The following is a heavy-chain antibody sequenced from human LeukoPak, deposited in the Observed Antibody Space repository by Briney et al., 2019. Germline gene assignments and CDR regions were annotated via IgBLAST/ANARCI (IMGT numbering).Heavy chain of an antibody. CDR2: IRSKAYGGTT. J-gene: IGHJ4*02. CDR1: GFTFGDYA. V-gene: IGHV3-49*03. CDR3: TRVVDYGGYVPPDY. Sequence: GRSLRLSCTASGFTFGDYAMSWFRQAPGKGLEWVGFIRSKAYGGTTEYAASVKGRFTISRDDSKSIAYLQMNSLKTEDTAVYYCTRVVDYGGYVPPDYWGQGTLVTVSS. D-gene: IGHD4-17*01.